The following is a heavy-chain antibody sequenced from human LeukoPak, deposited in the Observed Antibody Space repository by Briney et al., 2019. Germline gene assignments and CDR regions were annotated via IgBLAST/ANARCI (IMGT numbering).Heavy chain of an antibody. CDR1: GFTFSSYG. CDR3: ARDRWFGELFGYYFDY. J-gene: IGHJ4*02. Sequence: QPGRSLRLSCAASGFTFSSYGMHWVRQAPGKGLEWVAVIWYDGSNKYYADSVKGRFTTSRDNSKNTLYLQMNSLRAEDTAVYYCARDRWFGELFGYYFDYWGQGTLVTVSS. D-gene: IGHD3-10*01. CDR2: IWYDGSNK. V-gene: IGHV3-33*01.